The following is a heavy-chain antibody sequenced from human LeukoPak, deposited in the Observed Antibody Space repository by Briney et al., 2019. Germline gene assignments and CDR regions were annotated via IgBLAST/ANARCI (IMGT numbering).Heavy chain of an antibody. D-gene: IGHD3-22*01. CDR1: GSSMTNYY. Sequence: PSETLSLTCTVSGSSMTNYYWSWIRHPPGKGLVWIGHVYFNGNTKYSPSLKSRVTISIDTSKNQFSLKLSSVTAADTAVYYCARGRAYYDSTGYYYWGQGALVTVSS. J-gene: IGHJ4*02. CDR3: ARGRAYYDSTGYYY. CDR2: VYFNGNT. V-gene: IGHV4-59*12.